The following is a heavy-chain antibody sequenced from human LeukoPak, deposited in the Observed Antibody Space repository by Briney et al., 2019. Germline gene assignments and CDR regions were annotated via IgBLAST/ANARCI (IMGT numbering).Heavy chain of an antibody. Sequence: ADPLTLTCSVSGGVFSSYYWSWIRHPAGKALEWIGRIYSSGSTNSNPSLKSRVTMSVDTSKNPFSLKLSPVTAADTAVYYCAGTAYHYFDYWGQGTLVTVSS. CDR3: AGTAYHYFDY. J-gene: IGHJ4*02. CDR2: IYSSGST. V-gene: IGHV4-4*07. D-gene: IGHD3-16*01. CDR1: GGVFSSYY.